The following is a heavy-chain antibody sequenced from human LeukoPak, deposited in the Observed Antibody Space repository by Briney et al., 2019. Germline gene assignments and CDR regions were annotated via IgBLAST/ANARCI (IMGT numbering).Heavy chain of an antibody. V-gene: IGHV3-21*01. J-gene: IGHJ3*02. CDR2: ISSSSSYI. Sequence: GGSLRLSCAASGFTFSSYSMNWVRQAPGKGLEWVSSISSSSSYIYYADSVKGRFTISRDNAKNSLYLQMNSLRAEDTAVYYCARDSDYYDSSGYYLSAFDIWGQGTMVTVSS. CDR1: GFTFSSYS. D-gene: IGHD3-22*01. CDR3: ARDSDYYDSSGYYLSAFDI.